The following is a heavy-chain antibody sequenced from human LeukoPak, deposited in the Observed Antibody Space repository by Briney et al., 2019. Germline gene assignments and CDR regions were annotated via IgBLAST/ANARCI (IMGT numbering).Heavy chain of an antibody. CDR1: GFTFSSYN. Sequence: LSGGSLRLSCAASGFTFSSYNMNWVRQAPGKGLEWVSYISSSSSIIYYADSVKGRFTISRDNGKSSLYLQMNSLRAEDTAVYYCAKSGRYYYYGMDVWGQGTTVTVSS. CDR2: ISSSSSII. J-gene: IGHJ6*02. CDR3: AKSGRYYYYGMDV. V-gene: IGHV3-48*01. D-gene: IGHD3-3*01.